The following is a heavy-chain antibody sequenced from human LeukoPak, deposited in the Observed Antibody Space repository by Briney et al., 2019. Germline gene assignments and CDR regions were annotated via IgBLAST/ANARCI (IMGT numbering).Heavy chain of an antibody. J-gene: IGHJ4*02. CDR3: ARAQSSGYPNYFDY. CDR2: ISSSSSYI. Sequence: GGSLRLSCAASGFTFSSYSMNWVRQAPGKGLEWVSSISSSSSYIYYADSVKGRFTISRDNAKNSLYLQMNSLRAEDTAVYYCARAQSSGYPNYFDYWGQGTLVTVSS. CDR1: GFTFSSYS. D-gene: IGHD3-22*01. V-gene: IGHV3-21*01.